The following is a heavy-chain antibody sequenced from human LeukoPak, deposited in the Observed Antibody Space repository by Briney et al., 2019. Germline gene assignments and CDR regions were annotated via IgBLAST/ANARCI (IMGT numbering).Heavy chain of an antibody. CDR2: MNPNSGNT. CDR1: GYTFTSYD. D-gene: IGHD2-15*01. Sequence: ASVKVSCKASGYTFTSYDINWVRQATGQGLEWMGWMNPNSGNTGYAQKFQGRVTMTRNTSISTAYMELSSLRSEDTAVYYCARGYCSGGSCSNWFDPWGRGTLVTVSS. CDR3: ARGYCSGGSCSNWFDP. J-gene: IGHJ5*02. V-gene: IGHV1-8*01.